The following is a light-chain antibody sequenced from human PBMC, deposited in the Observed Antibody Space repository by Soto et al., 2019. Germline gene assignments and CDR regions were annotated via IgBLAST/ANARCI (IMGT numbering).Light chain of an antibody. CDR3: QQCGSLPWT. CDR2: TVS. Sequence: EIVLSHSRGTLYVSPGERVTLSCRASQTVTTNLVWYHQKPGQAPRLLIYTVSTRATGIPDRFSGSGSGADFTLTIRGLETDDFAVYYCQQCGSLPWTFGQGTKV. J-gene: IGKJ1*01. CDR1: QTVTTN. V-gene: IGKV3-20*01.